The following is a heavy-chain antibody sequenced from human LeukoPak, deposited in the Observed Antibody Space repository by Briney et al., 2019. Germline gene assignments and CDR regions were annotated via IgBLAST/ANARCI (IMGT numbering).Heavy chain of an antibody. D-gene: IGHD2-2*01. CDR2: IIPIFGTA. CDR1: GGTFSSYA. CDR3: ARGLRCSSTSCYWGY. V-gene: IGHV1-69*13. Sequence: GASVKVSCKASGGTFSSYAISWVRQAPGQGLEWMGGIIPIFGTANYAQKFQGRVTITADESTSTAYMELSSLRSEDTAVCYCARGLRCSSTSCYWGYWGQGTLVTVSS. J-gene: IGHJ4*02.